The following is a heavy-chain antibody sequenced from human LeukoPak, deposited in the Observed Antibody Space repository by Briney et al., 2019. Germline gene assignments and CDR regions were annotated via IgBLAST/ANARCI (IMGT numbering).Heavy chain of an antibody. CDR1: GFTFTSYD. CDR3: ARGYRVRYSGAADRFDP. J-gene: IGHJ5*02. D-gene: IGHD6-13*01. CDR2: MNPNSGNT. Sequence: GGSLRLSCAGSGFTFTSYDINWVRQATGQGLEWMGWMNPNSGNTGYAQKFQGRVTMTRNTSISTAYMELSSLRSEDTAVYYCARGYRVRYSGAADRFDPWGQGTLVTVSS. V-gene: IGHV1-8*01.